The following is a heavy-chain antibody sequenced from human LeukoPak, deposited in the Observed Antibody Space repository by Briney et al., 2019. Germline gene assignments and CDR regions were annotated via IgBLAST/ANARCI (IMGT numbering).Heavy chain of an antibody. CDR1: GGSISSYY. D-gene: IGHD2-21*02. Sequence: SETLSLTCAVSGGSISSYYWSWIRQPPGKGLEWIGYIYTSGSTNYNPSLKSQVTISVDTSKNQFSLKLSSVTAADPAVYYCARRDDHFDYWGQGTLVTVSS. J-gene: IGHJ4*02. CDR2: IYTSGST. V-gene: IGHV4-4*09. CDR3: ARRDDHFDY.